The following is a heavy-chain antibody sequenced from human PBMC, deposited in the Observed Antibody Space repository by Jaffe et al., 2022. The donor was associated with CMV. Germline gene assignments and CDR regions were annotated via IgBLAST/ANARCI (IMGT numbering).Heavy chain of an antibody. CDR2: IYYSGST. CDR3: ARQGEAYYYDSSGLSSWAFDI. CDR1: GGSISSSSYY. D-gene: IGHD3-22*01. Sequence: QLQLQESGPGLVKPSETLSLTCTVSGGSISSSSYYWGWIRQPPGKGLEWIGSIYYSGSTYYNPSLKSRVTISVDTSKNQFSLKLSSVTAADTAVYYCARQGEAYYYDSSGLSSWAFDIWGQGTMVTVSS. V-gene: IGHV4-39*01. J-gene: IGHJ3*02.